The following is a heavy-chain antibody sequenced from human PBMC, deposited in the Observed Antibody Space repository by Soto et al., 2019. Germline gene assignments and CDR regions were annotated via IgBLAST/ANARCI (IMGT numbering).Heavy chain of an antibody. J-gene: IGHJ4*02. D-gene: IGHD3-10*01. Sequence: QVQLVQSRAEMKKPGSSVMVSCQSYGGTFNTYAMNWVRQAPGQGPEWMGDISPMFGAANYAPKFQGRVTITADESTGTSYMQLSSLTSEDTGLYFCAREVQVHTPAFVYWGQGTLVTVSS. CDR2: ISPMFGAA. CDR3: AREVQVHTPAFVY. CDR1: GGTFNTYA. V-gene: IGHV1-69*19.